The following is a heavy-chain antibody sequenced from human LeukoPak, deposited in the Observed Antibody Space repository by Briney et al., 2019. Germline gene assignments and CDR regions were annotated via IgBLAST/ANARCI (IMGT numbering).Heavy chain of an antibody. CDR2: ISGYNANA. D-gene: IGHD2-2*01. CDR1: GYTFTNYG. V-gene: IGHV1-18*01. Sequence: ASVKVSCKASGYTFTNYGITWIREAPGQGPEWLGWISGYNANAHYAQNVQGRVTLTTDTSTNTAYMELRGLTSDDTAMYYCARVGRGCSSIRCYWEDWFDPWGQGTMVIVSS. J-gene: IGHJ5*02. CDR3: ARVGRGCSSIRCYWEDWFDP.